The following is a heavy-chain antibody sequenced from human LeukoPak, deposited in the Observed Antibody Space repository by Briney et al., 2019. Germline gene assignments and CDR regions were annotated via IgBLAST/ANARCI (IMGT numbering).Heavy chain of an antibody. CDR1: GFTFSSYS. Sequence: GGSLRLSCAASGFTFSSYSMNWVRQAPGKGLEYVSYISSGSGTIYYADSVKGRFTISRDNAKNSLYLQMNSLSAEDTAVYYCARVPRYCSGGSCYSEFDYWGQGTLVTVSS. V-gene: IGHV3-48*04. CDR3: ARVPRYCSGGSCYSEFDY. D-gene: IGHD2-15*01. CDR2: ISSGSGTI. J-gene: IGHJ4*02.